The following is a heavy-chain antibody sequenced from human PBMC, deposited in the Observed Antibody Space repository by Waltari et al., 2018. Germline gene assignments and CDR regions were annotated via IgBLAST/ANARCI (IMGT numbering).Heavy chain of an antibody. CDR1: GGSLTSGGYY. J-gene: IGHJ5*02. V-gene: IGHV4-31*03. D-gene: IGHD3-9*01. Sequence: QVQLQESGPGLVKPSQTLSLTCTVSGGSLTSGGYYWTWIRQHPGKGLEWTGYIYYSGSTYYNPSLKSRVTISVDTSKNQFSLKLSSVTAADTAVYYCARVLKDILTGFTWFDPWGQGTLVTVSS. CDR3: ARVLKDILTGFTWFDP. CDR2: IYYSGST.